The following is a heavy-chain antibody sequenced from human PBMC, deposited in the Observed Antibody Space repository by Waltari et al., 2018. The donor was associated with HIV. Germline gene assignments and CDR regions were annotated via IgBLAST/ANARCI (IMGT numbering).Heavy chain of an antibody. CDR3: ARAPWAYDSSGSQAPAEYFQH. J-gene: IGHJ1*01. Sequence: QVQLQESGPGLVKPSQTLSLTCTVSGGSISSGGYYWSWIRQHPGQGLEWIGYIYYSGSTYYNPSLKSRVTISVDTSKNQFSLKLSSVTAADTAVYYCARAPWAYDSSGSQAPAEYFQHWGQGTLVTVSS. D-gene: IGHD3-22*01. V-gene: IGHV4-31*03. CDR2: IYYSGST. CDR1: GGSISSGGYY.